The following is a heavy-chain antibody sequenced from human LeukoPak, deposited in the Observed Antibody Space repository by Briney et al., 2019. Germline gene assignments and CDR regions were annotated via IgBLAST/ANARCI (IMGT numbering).Heavy chain of an antibody. J-gene: IGHJ4*02. CDR1: GGSISSSSYY. CDR3: ARHRGHSSGWFLLDY. CDR2: IYYSGST. V-gene: IGHV4-39*01. D-gene: IGHD6-19*01. Sequence: SETLSLTCTVSGGSISSSSYYWGWIRQPPGKGLEWIGSIYYSGSTYYNPSLKSRVTISVDTSKNQFSLKLSSVTAADTAVYYCARHRGHSSGWFLLDYWGQGTLVTVSS.